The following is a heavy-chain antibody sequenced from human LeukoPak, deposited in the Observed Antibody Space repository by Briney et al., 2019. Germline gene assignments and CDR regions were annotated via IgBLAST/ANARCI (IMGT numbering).Heavy chain of an antibody. CDR1: GYSFTNFW. CDR3: ARHGNSFGAMDTIDY. J-gene: IGHJ4*02. CDR2: IYPDDSDI. Sequence: GESLKISCKGSGYSFTNFWIGWVRQMPGKGLEWMGIIYPDDSDIRYSPSFQGQVTISADKSITTAYLQWSSLKASDTAMYYCARHGNSFGAMDTIDYWGQGTLVTVSS. V-gene: IGHV5-51*01. D-gene: IGHD5-18*01.